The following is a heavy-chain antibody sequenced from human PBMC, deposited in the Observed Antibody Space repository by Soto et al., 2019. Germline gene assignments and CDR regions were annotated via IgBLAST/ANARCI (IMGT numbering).Heavy chain of an antibody. CDR1: GGTFSDSV. D-gene: IGHD3-10*01. J-gene: IGHJ4*02. Sequence: SVKVSCKASGGTFSDSVTSWVRQAPGQGLEWMGGIVPIFGKANLAEKFQDRVTITADESTSTAYMKLTSLRSEDTAVYYCARGRDGSNYYFDYWGQGTLVTVSS. V-gene: IGHV1-69*13. CDR3: ARGRDGSNYYFDY. CDR2: IVPIFGKA.